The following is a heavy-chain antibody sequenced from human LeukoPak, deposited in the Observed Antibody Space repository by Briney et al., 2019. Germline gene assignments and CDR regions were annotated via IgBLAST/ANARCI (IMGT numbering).Heavy chain of an antibody. CDR3: ARDSQFIGPLY. V-gene: IGHV3-74*01. Sequence: GGSLRLSCAASGFTFTTYGMHWVRQAPEKGLVWVSRIMSDGRSTYADSVKGRFTISRDTAKNTLYLQMNSLRAEDTAVYYCARDSQFIGPLYWGQGTLVTVSS. CDR2: IMSDGRST. D-gene: IGHD5-24*01. CDR1: GFTFTTYG. J-gene: IGHJ4*02.